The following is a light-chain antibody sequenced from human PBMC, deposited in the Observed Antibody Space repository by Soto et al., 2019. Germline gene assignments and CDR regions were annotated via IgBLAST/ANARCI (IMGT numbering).Light chain of an antibody. CDR2: HAS. CDR1: QSVGNNF. V-gene: IGKV3-20*01. CDR3: HQYASAPLT. Sequence: EIVLTQSPGTLSLSPGERAALSCRASQSVGNNFLGWYQQKPSQSPRLLIYHASNRATGIPDRFSGTASGTDFTLTISRLEPEDFAVYFCHQYASAPLTFGGGTKVEIK. J-gene: IGKJ4*01.